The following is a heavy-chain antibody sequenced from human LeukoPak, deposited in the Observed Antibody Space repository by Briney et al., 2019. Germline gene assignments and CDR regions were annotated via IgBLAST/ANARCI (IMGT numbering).Heavy chain of an antibody. CDR3: ARHAEDYGDYFDY. D-gene: IGHD4-17*01. CDR2: IYYSGST. Sequence: ASETLSLTCTVSGGSISSYYWSWIRQPPGKGLEWIGYIYYSGSTNYNPPLKSRVTILVDTSKNQFSLKLSSVTAADTAVYYCARHAEDYGDYFDYWGQGTLVTVSS. V-gene: IGHV4-59*08. J-gene: IGHJ4*02. CDR1: GGSISSYY.